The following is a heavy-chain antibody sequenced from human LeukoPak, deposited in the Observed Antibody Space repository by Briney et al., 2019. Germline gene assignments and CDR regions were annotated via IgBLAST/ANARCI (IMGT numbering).Heavy chain of an antibody. CDR2: INPNSGGT. J-gene: IGHJ4*02. CDR3: ARDSKDGYNSDY. CDR1: GYTFTGYY. V-gene: IGHV1-2*02. D-gene: IGHD5-24*01. Sequence: ASAKVSCKASGYTFTGYYMHWVRQAPGQGLEWMGWINPNSGGTNYAQKFQGRVTMTRDTSISTAYMELSRLRSDDTAVYYCARDSKDGYNSDYWGQGTLVTVSS.